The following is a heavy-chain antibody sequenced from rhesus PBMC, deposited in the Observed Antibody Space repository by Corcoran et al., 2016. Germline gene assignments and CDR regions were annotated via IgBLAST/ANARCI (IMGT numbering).Heavy chain of an antibody. Sequence: QLQLQEWGPGLVKPSETLSLTCAVSGDSITTYFGSWIRQAPGKGLEWSGSIDGRNSATHYNPSRESRVALSVDTSKNQFFLNLLSVTAADTAIYYCATRRDFFDDWGQGVLVTVSS. J-gene: IGHJ4*01. CDR1: GDSITTYF. CDR3: ATRRDFFDD. CDR2: IDGRNSAT. V-gene: IGHV4S11*01.